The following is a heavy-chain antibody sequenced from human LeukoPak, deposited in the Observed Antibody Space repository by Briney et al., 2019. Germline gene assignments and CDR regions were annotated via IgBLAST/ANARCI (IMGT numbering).Heavy chain of an antibody. J-gene: IGHJ4*02. CDR3: ARDSMDEGYFDY. V-gene: IGHV3-21*01. CDR1: GFTFSSYS. CDR2: ISSSSSYI. Sequence: PGGSLRLSCAASGFTFSSYSMNWVRQAPENGLEWVSSISSSSSYIYYADSMKGRFTISRDNAKNSLYLQMNSLRAEDTAVYYCARDSMDEGYFDYWGQGTLVTASS. D-gene: IGHD2-8*01.